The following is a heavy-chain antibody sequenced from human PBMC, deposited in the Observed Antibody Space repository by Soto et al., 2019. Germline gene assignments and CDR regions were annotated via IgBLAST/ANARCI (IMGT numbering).Heavy chain of an antibody. V-gene: IGHV1-3*01. Sequence: GASVKVSCKASGYTFTSYAMHWVRQAPGQRLEWMGWINAGNGNTKYSQKYQGRDDITRDTSASTDYMELSSLRSEDTAVYYCARDWNDIPPHYYFDYWGQGTLVTVSS. J-gene: IGHJ4*02. CDR2: INAGNGNT. CDR3: ARDWNDIPPHYYFDY. D-gene: IGHD1-1*01. CDR1: GYTFTSYA.